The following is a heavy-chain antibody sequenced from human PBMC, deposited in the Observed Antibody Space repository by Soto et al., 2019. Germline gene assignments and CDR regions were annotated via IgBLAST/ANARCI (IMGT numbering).Heavy chain of an antibody. Sequence: SVKVSCKASGGTFSSYAISWVRQAPGQGLEWMGGIIPIFGTANYAQKFQGRVTITADESTSTAYMELSSLRSEDTAVYYCARDQYYYDSSRGGFNPWGQGTLVTVSS. CDR2: IIPIFGTA. J-gene: IGHJ5*02. CDR1: GGTFSSYA. CDR3: ARDQYYYDSSRGGFNP. D-gene: IGHD3-22*01. V-gene: IGHV1-69*13.